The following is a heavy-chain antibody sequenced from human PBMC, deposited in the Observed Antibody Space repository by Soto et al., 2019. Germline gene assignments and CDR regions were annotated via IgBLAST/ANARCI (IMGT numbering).Heavy chain of an antibody. Sequence: GSVKVSFKASGYTFTSYGISWVRHAPGQGLEWMGWISAYNGNTNYAQKLQGRVTMTTDTSTSTAYMELRGLRSDDTAVYYCARWEARYYDILTGYYSEYFDYWGQGTLVTVSS. CDR1: GYTFTSYG. J-gene: IGHJ4*02. CDR3: ARWEARYYDILTGYYSEYFDY. CDR2: ISAYNGNT. D-gene: IGHD3-9*01. V-gene: IGHV1-18*01.